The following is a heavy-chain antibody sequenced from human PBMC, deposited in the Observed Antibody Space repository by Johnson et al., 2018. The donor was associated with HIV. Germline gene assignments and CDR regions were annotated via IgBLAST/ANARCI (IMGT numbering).Heavy chain of an antibody. D-gene: IGHD6-13*01. V-gene: IGHV3-11*04. CDR3: ARDGKYSSIGPDAFDV. Sequence: QVPSVESGGGLVKPAGSLRLSSAASGFTFSDYYMSWIRQAPGKGLDWVSYISSTGTTIYYAASVKGRFTISRDNSKNTLYVQMNSLRPEDTAVYFCARDGKYSSIGPDAFDVWSQGTMVTVSS. J-gene: IGHJ3*01. CDR2: ISSTGTTI. CDR1: GFTFSDYY.